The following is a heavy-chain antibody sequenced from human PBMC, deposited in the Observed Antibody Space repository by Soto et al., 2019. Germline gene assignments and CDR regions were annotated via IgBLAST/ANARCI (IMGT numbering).Heavy chain of an antibody. J-gene: IGHJ5*02. CDR3: ARLSFSSGENWFDP. D-gene: IGHD6-19*01. CDR2: IYYSGST. CDR1: GGSISSYY. Sequence: TLSLTCTVSGGSISSYYWSWIRQPPGKGLEWIGYIYYSGSTNYNPSLKSRVTISVDTSKNQFSLKLSSVTAADTAVYYCARLSFSSGENWFDPWGQGTLVTVSS. V-gene: IGHV4-59*01.